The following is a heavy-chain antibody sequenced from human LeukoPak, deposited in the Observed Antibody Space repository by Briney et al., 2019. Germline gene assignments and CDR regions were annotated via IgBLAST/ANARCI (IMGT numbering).Heavy chain of an antibody. J-gene: IGHJ4*02. CDR3: AGSAYDYIWGSYCSGGVFDY. CDR2: INHSGST. D-gene: IGHD3-16*01. CDR1: GGSFSGYY. Sequence: SETLSLTCAVYGGSFSGYYWSWIRQPPGKGLEWIGEINHSGSTNYNPSLKSRVTISVDTSKNQFPLKLSSVTAAATAVYYCAGSAYDYIWGSYCSGGVFDYWGQGTLVTVSS. V-gene: IGHV4-34*01.